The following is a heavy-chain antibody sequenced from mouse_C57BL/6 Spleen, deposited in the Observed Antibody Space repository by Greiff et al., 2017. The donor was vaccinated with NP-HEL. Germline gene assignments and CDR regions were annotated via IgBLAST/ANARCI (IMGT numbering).Heavy chain of an antibody. Sequence: QVQLQQSGPGLVAPSQSLSITCTVSGFSLTSYGVSWVRQPPGKGLEWLGVIWGDGSTNYHSALISRLSISKDNSKSQVFLKLNSLQTDDTATYYCAKLKPYHYYGSSYVYYAMDYWGQGTSVTVSS. V-gene: IGHV2-3*01. CDR1: GFSLTSYG. CDR2: IWGDGST. CDR3: AKLKPYHYYGSSYVYYAMDY. J-gene: IGHJ4*01. D-gene: IGHD1-1*01.